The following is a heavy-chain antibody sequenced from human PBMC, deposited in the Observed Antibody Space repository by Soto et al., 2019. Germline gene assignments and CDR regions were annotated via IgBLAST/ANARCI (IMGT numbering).Heavy chain of an antibody. CDR3: ARAATYDILTGFDFDY. V-gene: IGHV1-2*04. Sequence: GASVKVSCKASGGTFSSYAISWVRQAPGQGLEWMGGIIPISGSTNYAQKFQGWVTMTRDTSISTAYMELSRLRSDDTAVYYCARAATYDILTGFDFDYWGQGTLVTVSS. CDR1: GGTFSSYA. J-gene: IGHJ4*02. D-gene: IGHD3-9*01. CDR2: IIPISGST.